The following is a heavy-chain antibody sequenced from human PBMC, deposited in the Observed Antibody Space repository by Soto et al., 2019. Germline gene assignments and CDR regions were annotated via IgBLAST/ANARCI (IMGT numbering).Heavy chain of an antibody. CDR1: GYTFTSYD. J-gene: IGHJ6*02. CDR2: MNPNSGNT. D-gene: IGHD6-13*01. CDR3: ARRGYSSSWYYYYYYGMDV. V-gene: IGHV1-8*01. Sequence: ASVKVSCKSSGYTFTSYDIYCVRQATGQGLEWMGWMNPNSGNTGYAQKFQGRVTMTRNTSISTAYMELSSLRSEDTAVYYCARRGYSSSWYYYYYYGMDVWGQGTTVTVSS.